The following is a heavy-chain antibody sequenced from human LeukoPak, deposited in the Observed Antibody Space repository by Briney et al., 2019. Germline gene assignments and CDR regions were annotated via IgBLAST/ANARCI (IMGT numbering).Heavy chain of an antibody. V-gene: IGHV3-7*01. CDR2: IKQDGRET. Sequence: AGSLRLSCAASGFTFSTYWMIWVRQAPEKGLEWVANIKQDGRETYYVQSVRGRFSISRDNAKNAVYLQMNSLRDEDTAVYYCGRAATYGGDTFLDYWGQGILVTVSS. D-gene: IGHD4-17*01. CDR1: GFTFSTYW. CDR3: GRAATYGGDTFLDY. J-gene: IGHJ4*02.